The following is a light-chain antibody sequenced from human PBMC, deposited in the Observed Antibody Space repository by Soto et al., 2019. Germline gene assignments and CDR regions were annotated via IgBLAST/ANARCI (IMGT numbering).Light chain of an antibody. J-gene: IGLJ1*01. V-gene: IGLV2-14*01. Sequence: QSVLTQPASVSGSPGQSVTISCTGPRSDIGDSNFISWYQHSPGKAPRLLIYEVNNRPSGVSKRFSGSKAGNTASLTISGLLDDDEADYFCASFRCWTILVFGSGTKVTV. CDR1: RSDIGDSNF. CDR2: EVN. CDR3: ASFRCWTILV.